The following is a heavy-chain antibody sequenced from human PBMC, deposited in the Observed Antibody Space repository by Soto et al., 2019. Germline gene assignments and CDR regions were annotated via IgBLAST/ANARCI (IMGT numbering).Heavy chain of an antibody. D-gene: IGHD2-8*01. CDR1: GGTFSSYA. J-gene: IGHJ1*01. Sequence: QVQLVQSGAEVKKPGSSVKVSCKASGGTFSSYAISWVRQAPGQGLEWMGGIIPIFGTANYAQKFQGRVTITAAKSTSTAYMELSSLRSEDTAVYYCARAGYCTNGVCYTPEYFQHWGQGTLVTVSA. V-gene: IGHV1-69*06. CDR2: IIPIFGTA. CDR3: ARAGYCTNGVCYTPEYFQH.